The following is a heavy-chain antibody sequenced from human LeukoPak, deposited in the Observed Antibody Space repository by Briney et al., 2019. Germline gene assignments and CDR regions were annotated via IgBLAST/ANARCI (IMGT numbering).Heavy chain of an antibody. CDR3: AKGDLGQQWLISYYYYGMDV. CDR1: GFTFSSHV. CDR2: ISFDGSSE. Sequence: PGGSLRLSCAASGFTFSSHVMHWVRQAPGKGLEWVAVISFDGSSEYYADSVKGRFTISRDNSKNTLYLQMNSLRAEDTAVYYCAKGDLGQQWLISYYYYGMDVWGQGTTVTVSS. V-gene: IGHV3-30-3*01. J-gene: IGHJ6*02. D-gene: IGHD6-19*01.